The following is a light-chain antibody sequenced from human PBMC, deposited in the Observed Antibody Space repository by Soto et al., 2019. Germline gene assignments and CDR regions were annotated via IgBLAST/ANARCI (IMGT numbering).Light chain of an antibody. CDR3: QQYNSFPWT. CDR1: QSINSW. J-gene: IGKJ1*01. Sequence: DIQMTQSPSTLSASVGDRVTITCRASQSINSWLAWYQQKPGKAPKVLIYKASSLESGVPSRFSGSESGTEFTLSIISLQPDDFATYYCQQYNSFPWTFGQGTKVEI. V-gene: IGKV1-5*03. CDR2: KAS.